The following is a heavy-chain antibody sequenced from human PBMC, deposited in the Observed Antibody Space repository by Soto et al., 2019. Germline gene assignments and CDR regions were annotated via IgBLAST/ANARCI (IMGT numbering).Heavy chain of an antibody. CDR3: ARCTGTTCSDYYYYGMDV. D-gene: IGHD1-7*01. CDR2: IIPIFGTA. V-gene: IGHV1-69*01. Sequence: QVQLVQSGAEVQKPGSSVKVSCKASGGTFSSYAISWVRQAPGQGLEWMGGIIPIFGTANYAQKFQGRVTITADESTSTAYMELSSLRSEDTAVYYCARCTGTTCSDYYYYGMDVWGQGTTVTVSS. J-gene: IGHJ6*02. CDR1: GGTFSSYA.